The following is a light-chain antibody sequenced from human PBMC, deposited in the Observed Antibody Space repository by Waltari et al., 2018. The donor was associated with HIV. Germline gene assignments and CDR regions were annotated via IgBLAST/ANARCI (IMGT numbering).Light chain of an antibody. CDR3: GTWDDSLGAGV. J-gene: IGLJ2*01. CDR2: ENH. CDR1: SSNIGNNS. Sequence: QSLLTQPPSVSAAPGPKVTIPCSGSSSNIGNNSVSCYQQLPGPAPKLLIYENHKRPSGIPDRFSGSKSGTSAALAITGLQTGDEADYYCGTWDDSLGAGVFGGGTKLTVL. V-gene: IGLV1-51*02.